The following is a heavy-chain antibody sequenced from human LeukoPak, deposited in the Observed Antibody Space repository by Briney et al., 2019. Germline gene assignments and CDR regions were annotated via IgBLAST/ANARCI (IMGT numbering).Heavy chain of an antibody. D-gene: IGHD5-18*01. CDR3: ARTVPKEYCYGIFDY. CDR1: GFTFSSYW. J-gene: IGHJ4*02. CDR2: IKQDGSEK. Sequence: PGGSLRLSCAASGFTFSSYWMSWVRQAPEKALEWVANIKQDGSEKYYVDSVKGRFTISRDNAKNSLYLQMNSLRAEDTAVYYCARTVPKEYCYGIFDYWGQGTLVTVSS. V-gene: IGHV3-7*01.